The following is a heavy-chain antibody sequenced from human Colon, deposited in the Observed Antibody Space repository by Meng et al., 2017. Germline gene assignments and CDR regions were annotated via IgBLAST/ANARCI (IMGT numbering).Heavy chain of an antibody. CDR3: TGGSGWLFDI. Sequence: GGSWRLSCEASTSTFVNYYMTWVRQAPGKGLEWVANIRQDSIDKHYADSVKGRFTISRDNAKRSLDLQINRLGAEDTALYYCTGGSGWLFDIWGQGTMVTVSS. V-gene: IGHV3-7*04. D-gene: IGHD6-19*01. CDR1: TSTFVNYY. J-gene: IGHJ3*02. CDR2: IRQDSIDK.